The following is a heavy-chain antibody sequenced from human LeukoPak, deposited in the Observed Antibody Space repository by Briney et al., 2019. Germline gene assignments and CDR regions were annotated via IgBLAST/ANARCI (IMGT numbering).Heavy chain of an antibody. Sequence: PSETLSLTCAVYGGSFSGYYWSSIRQPPGKGLEWIGEINHSGSTNYNPSLKSRVTISVDTSKNQFSLKLSSVTAADTAVYYCARSPGEEVAARLGYYYMDVWGKGTTVTVSS. CDR1: GGSFSGYY. CDR2: INHSGST. V-gene: IGHV4-34*01. D-gene: IGHD6-6*01. CDR3: ARSPGEEVAARLGYYYMDV. J-gene: IGHJ6*03.